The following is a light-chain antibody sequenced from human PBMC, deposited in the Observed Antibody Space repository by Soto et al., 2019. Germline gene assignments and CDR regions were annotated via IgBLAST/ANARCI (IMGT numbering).Light chain of an antibody. CDR1: QSISSW. V-gene: IGKV1-5*03. CDR2: KAS. Sequence: DIQMTQSPSTLSASVGDRVTITCRASQSISSWLAWYQQKPGKAPKLLIYKASSLESGVPSRFSGSGSGKEFTLTISSLQPDTFATYYCHKYNSYPYTLGQGTKLEIK. J-gene: IGKJ2*01. CDR3: HKYNSYPYT.